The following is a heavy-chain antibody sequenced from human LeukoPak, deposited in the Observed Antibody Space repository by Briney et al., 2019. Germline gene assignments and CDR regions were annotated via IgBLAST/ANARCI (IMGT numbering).Heavy chain of an antibody. CDR3: AKRGERDKSRCLDY. V-gene: IGHV3-23*01. Sequence: GGSLRLSCAASGFTFSSYAMSWVRPAPGKGLQWVAALSNSGAGPIYADSVKGRFTISRDNSKNTLYLQMNSLRAEDTAVYYCAKRGERDKSRCLDYWGQGTLVTVSS. CDR1: GFTFSSYA. D-gene: IGHD3-16*01. CDR2: LSNSGAGP. J-gene: IGHJ4*02.